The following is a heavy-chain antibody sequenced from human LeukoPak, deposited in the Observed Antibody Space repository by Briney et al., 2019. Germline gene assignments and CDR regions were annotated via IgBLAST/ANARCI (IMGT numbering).Heavy chain of an antibody. J-gene: IGHJ5*02. D-gene: IGHD1-7*01. V-gene: IGHV4-4*07. CDR3: ARDTTGTTSFYNWLDP. CDR1: GGSISSYY. CDR2: IYTSGST. Sequence: SETLSLTCTVSGGSISSYYWSWIRQPAGKGLEWIGRIYTSGSTNYNPSLKSRVTMSVDTSKDQFSLKLSSVTAADTAVYYCARDTTGTTSFYNWLDPWGQGTLVTVSS.